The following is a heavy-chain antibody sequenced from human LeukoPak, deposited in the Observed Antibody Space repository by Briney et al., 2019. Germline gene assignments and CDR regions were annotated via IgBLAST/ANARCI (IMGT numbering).Heavy chain of an antibody. CDR1: GYTFTSYG. CDR2: ISAYNGNT. D-gene: IGHD3-22*01. V-gene: IGHV1-18*01. Sequence: ASVKVSCKASGYTFTSYGISWVRQAPGQGLEWMGWISAYNGNTNYAQKLQGRVTMTTDTSTSTAYMELRSLRSDDTAVYYCARTCRGDMIVVCSDYWGQGTLVTVSS. CDR3: ARTCRGDMIVVCSDY. J-gene: IGHJ4*02.